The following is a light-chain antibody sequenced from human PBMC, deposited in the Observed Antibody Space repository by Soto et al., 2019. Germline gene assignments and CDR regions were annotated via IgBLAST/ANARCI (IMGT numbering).Light chain of an antibody. Sequence: DIQMTQSPSTLSASVGDRVTITCRARQSISSWLAWYQHKPGKAPKLLIYKASSFESGVPSRFSGSGSGTEFTLTISTLQPEDFASYYCLQYNSHSWTFGQGTMVEIK. J-gene: IGKJ1*01. V-gene: IGKV1-5*03. CDR3: LQYNSHSWT. CDR1: QSISSW. CDR2: KAS.